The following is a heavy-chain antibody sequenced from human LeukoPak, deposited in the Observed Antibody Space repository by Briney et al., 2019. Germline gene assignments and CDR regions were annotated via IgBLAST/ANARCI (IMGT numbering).Heavy chain of an antibody. CDR2: IYTSGST. J-gene: IGHJ4*02. CDR3: ARDGPGSSPYYFDY. Sequence: PSETLSLTCTVSGGSISSYYWSWIRQPAGKGLEWIGRIYTSGSTNYNPSLKSRVTMSVDTSKNQFSLKLSSVTAADTAVYYCARDGPGSSPYYFDYWGQGTLVTVSS. V-gene: IGHV4-4*07. CDR1: GGSISSYY. D-gene: IGHD6-13*01.